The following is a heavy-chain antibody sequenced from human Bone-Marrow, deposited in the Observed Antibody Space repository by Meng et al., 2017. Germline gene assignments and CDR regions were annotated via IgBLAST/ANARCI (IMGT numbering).Heavy chain of an antibody. CDR3: ARDLSGDSSNY. CDR1: GYTFTGYY. CDR2: INPSAGST. Sequence: ASVKVSCKASGYTFTGYYMHWVRQAPGQGLEWMGMINPSAGSTTYAQKFQGRVTMTTDTSTSTVYMDLSSLRSEDTAVYYCARDLSGDSSNYWGQGTLVTVSS. D-gene: IGHD3-22*01. J-gene: IGHJ4*02. V-gene: IGHV1-46*01.